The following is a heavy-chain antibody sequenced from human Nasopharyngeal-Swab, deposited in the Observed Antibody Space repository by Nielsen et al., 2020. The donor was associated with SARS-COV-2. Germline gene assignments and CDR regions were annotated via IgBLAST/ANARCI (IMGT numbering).Heavy chain of an antibody. V-gene: IGHV3-15*01. J-gene: IGHJ4*02. CDR2: IKSKTDGGTT. Sequence: GGSLRLSCAASGFTFTTVWMSWVRQAPGKGLEWIGRIKSKTDGGTTDYAAPVKGRFTISRDDSKNTLFLQMNSLKTEDTAVYYCTTPGSYPGIDYWGQGTLVTVSS. D-gene: IGHD1-26*01. CDR1: GFTFTTVW. CDR3: TTPGSYPGIDY.